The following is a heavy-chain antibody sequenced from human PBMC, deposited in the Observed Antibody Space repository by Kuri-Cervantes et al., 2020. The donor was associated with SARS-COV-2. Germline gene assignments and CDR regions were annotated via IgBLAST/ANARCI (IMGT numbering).Heavy chain of an antibody. Sequence: GSLRLSCTVSGGSISSYYWSWIRQPAGKGLEWIGRIYTSGSTNYNPSLKSRVTMPVDTSKNQFSLKLSSVTAADTAVYYCAREYYDILTGHQLFDYWGQGTLVTVSS. D-gene: IGHD3-9*01. CDR1: GGSISSYY. CDR3: AREYYDILTGHQLFDY. V-gene: IGHV4-4*07. CDR2: IYTSGST. J-gene: IGHJ4*02.